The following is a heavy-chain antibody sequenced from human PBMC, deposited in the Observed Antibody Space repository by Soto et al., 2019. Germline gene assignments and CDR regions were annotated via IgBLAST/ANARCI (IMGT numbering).Heavy chain of an antibody. CDR3: ARGGDFVKVGGSRNFDS. Sequence: EVLLVESGGGLVKPGGSLRLSCAASGFTFSTYSMNWVRQAPGKGLEWVSSINTASYIYYADSVKGRFTISRDDAKNSLYLQINSLRDEDTVGYYFARGGDFVKVGGSRNFDSGGQETWSPSPQ. D-gene: IGHD3-16*01. CDR1: GFTFSTYS. J-gene: IGHJ4*01. V-gene: IGHV3-21*01. CDR2: INTASYI.